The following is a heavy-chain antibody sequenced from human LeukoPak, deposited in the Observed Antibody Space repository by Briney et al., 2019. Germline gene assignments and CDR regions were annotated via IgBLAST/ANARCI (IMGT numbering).Heavy chain of an antibody. CDR1: GGSISSSSYY. J-gene: IGHJ4*02. CDR3: ARDKGSSWYQYDY. D-gene: IGHD6-13*01. Sequence: PSETLSLTCTVSGGSISSSSYYWGWIRQPPGKGLEWIGEVNHSGSTNYNPSLKSRVTISVDTSKNQFSLKLSSVTAADTAVYYCARDKGSSWYQYDYWGQGTLVTVSS. V-gene: IGHV4-39*07. CDR2: VNHSGST.